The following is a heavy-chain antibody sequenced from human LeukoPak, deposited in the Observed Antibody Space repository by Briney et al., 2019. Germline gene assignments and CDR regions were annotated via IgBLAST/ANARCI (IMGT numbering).Heavy chain of an antibody. Sequence: GSLRLSCVASGFTFSSYDLSWVRQAPGRGLEWVSAIRGNDGRTFYAGSVRGRFTISRDNSKNTLYLQMNSLRAEDTAMYYCAQDDRPNYWGQGTLVTVSS. CDR1: GFTFSSYD. CDR2: IRGNDGRT. J-gene: IGHJ4*02. V-gene: IGHV3-23*01. CDR3: AQDDRPNY.